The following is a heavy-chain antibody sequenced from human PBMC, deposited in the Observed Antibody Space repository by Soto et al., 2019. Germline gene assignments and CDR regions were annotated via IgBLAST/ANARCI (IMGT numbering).Heavy chain of an antibody. CDR2: LYSGGTT. CDR1: GLTVSSNY. Sequence: EVQLVETGGGLIQPGGSLRLSCAASGLTVSSNYMNWVRQAPGKGLEWVSVLYSGGTTNYAGSVKCRFISSRDNSNNRLYLQMNGRRVEDTAIYYWARVRPGDGGDGFEIWGHGTMVTVSS. V-gene: IGHV3-53*02. CDR3: ARVRPGDGGDGFEI. J-gene: IGHJ3*02. D-gene: IGHD3-10*01.